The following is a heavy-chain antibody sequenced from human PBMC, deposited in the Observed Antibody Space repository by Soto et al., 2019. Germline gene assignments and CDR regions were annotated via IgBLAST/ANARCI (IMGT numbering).Heavy chain of an antibody. V-gene: IGHV3-23*01. J-gene: IGHJ2*01. CDR2: ISGSGGST. D-gene: IGHD3-10*01. Sequence: PGGSLRLSCAASGFTCSSYAMCWVRQAPGKGLEWVSAISGSGGSTYYADSVKGRFTISRDNSKNTLYLQMNRLRAADTAVYYCAKDRVVRGVIGNWYFDLWGRDTLVTVSS. CDR3: AKDRVVRGVIGNWYFDL. CDR1: GFTCSSYA.